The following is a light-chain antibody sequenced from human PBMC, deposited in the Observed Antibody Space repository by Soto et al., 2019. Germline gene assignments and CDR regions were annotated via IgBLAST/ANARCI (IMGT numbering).Light chain of an antibody. CDR3: QQANSFPLT. Sequence: IQITHAPSTLPASVLDRHTITWRASQSISSWLAWYQQKPGKAPKLLIYAASSLQSGVPSRFSGSGSGTDFTLTISSLQPEDFAAYYCQQANSFPLTFGGGTKVDIK. V-gene: IGKV1-12*01. J-gene: IGKJ4*01. CDR1: QSISSW. CDR2: AAS.